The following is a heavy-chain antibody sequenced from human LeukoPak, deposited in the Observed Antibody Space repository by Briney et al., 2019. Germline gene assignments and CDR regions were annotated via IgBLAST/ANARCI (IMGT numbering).Heavy chain of an antibody. CDR2: INHSGST. J-gene: IGHJ5*02. D-gene: IGHD6-13*01. Sequence: SETLSLTCAVYVGSFSGYYWNWIRQPPGKGLEWIGEINHSGSTNYNPSLKSRVTISVDTSKNQFSLRLSSVTAADTAVYYCARGLKSRTHSSSWYRADPWGQGTLVTVSS. CDR3: ARGLKSRTHSSSWYRADP. V-gene: IGHV4-34*01. CDR1: VGSFSGYY.